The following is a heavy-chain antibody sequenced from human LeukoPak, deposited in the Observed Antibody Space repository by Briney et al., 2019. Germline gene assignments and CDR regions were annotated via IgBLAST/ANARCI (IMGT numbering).Heavy chain of an antibody. CDR2: TSDRGTT. Sequence: SETLSLTCAVYGESMSTFFWNWIRQPPGKGLEWIGETSDRGTTTYNSAFKSRVTISLDTSKRRFSLTLTSVTAADTAVYYCTRGKTVPFENGGQGSLVTVSS. V-gene: IGHV4-34*01. J-gene: IGHJ4*02. CDR1: GESMSTFF. CDR3: TRGKTVPFEN. D-gene: IGHD4-11*01.